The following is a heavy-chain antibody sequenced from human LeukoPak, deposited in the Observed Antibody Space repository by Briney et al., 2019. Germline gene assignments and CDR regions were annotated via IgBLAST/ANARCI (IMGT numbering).Heavy chain of an antibody. CDR3: AKDAYSGSALGY. V-gene: IGHV3-23*01. CDR2: ISGSGGST. Sequence: GGSLRLSCAASGFTFSSYGMHWVRQAPGKGLEWVSAISGSGGSTYYADSVKGRFTISRDNSKNTLYLQMNSLRAEDTAVYYCAKDAYSGSALGYWGQGTLVTDSS. CDR1: GFTFSSYG. D-gene: IGHD1-26*01. J-gene: IGHJ4*02.